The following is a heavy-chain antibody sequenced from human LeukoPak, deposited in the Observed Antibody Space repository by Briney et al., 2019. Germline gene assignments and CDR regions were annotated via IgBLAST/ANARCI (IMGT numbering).Heavy chain of an antibody. D-gene: IGHD1-1*01. CDR1: GYTFIGYY. Sequence: ASVKVSCKASGYTFIGYYIHWVRQAPGQGLEWMGIINPKTGSTTYPQQFQDRNTMTRHTSTSTVYMELSRLESDDTALYYCARHSLPGTTPFDYWGQGTLVTVSS. CDR3: ARHSLPGTTPFDY. CDR2: INPKTGST. V-gene: IGHV1-46*01. J-gene: IGHJ4*02.